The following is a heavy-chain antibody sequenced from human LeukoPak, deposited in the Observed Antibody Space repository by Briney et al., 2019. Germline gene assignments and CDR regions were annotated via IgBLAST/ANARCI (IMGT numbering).Heavy chain of an antibody. Sequence: SVKVSCKASGYTFTSYDFNWVRQAPGQGLEWMGGIIPIFGTANYAQKFQGRVTITADESTSTAYMELSSLRSEDTAVYYCARDGYYYDSSGYGAFDIWGQGTMVTVSS. V-gene: IGHV1-69*13. CDR1: GYTFTSYD. J-gene: IGHJ3*02. CDR3: ARDGYYYDSSGYGAFDI. CDR2: IIPIFGTA. D-gene: IGHD3-22*01.